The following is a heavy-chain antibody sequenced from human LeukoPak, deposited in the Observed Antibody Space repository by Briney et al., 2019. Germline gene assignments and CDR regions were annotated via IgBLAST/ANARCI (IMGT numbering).Heavy chain of an antibody. CDR1: GGTFSSYA. Sequence: GASVKVSCKASGGTFSSYAISWVRQAPGQGLEWMGGIIPIFGTANYAQKFQGRVTITADESTSTAYMELSSLRSEDTAVYYCARGAHAVPRGYSGYDHFDYWGQGTLVTVSS. D-gene: IGHD5-12*01. CDR3: ARGAHAVPRGYSGYDHFDY. CDR2: IIPIFGTA. J-gene: IGHJ4*02. V-gene: IGHV1-69*13.